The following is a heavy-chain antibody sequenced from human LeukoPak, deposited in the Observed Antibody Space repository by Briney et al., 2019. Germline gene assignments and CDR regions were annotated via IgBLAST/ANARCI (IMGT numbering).Heavy chain of an antibody. J-gene: IGHJ4*02. CDR1: GFTFRSYA. CDR2: ISYDGSNK. CDR3: AKSVVVVAATYFDY. Sequence: PGGSLRLSCAASGFTFRSYAMHWVRQAPGKGLEWVAVISYDGSNKYYADSVKGRFTISRDNSKNTLYLQMNSLRAEDTAVYYCAKSVVVVAATYFDYWGQGTLVTVSS. D-gene: IGHD2-15*01. V-gene: IGHV3-30-3*02.